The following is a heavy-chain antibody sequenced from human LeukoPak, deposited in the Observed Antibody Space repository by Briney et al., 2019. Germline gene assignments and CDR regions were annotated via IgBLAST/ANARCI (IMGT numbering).Heavy chain of an antibody. CDR2: IIPIFGTA. V-gene: IGHV1-69*13. CDR3: ANHGPRRVVGSNWFGP. D-gene: IGHD2-2*01. Sequence: ASVKVSCKASGGTFSSYAISWVRQAPGQGLEWMGGIIPIFGTANYAQKFQGRVTITADESTSTAYMELSSLRSEDTAVYYCANHGPRRVVGSNWFGPWGQGTLVTVSS. CDR1: GGTFSSYA. J-gene: IGHJ5*02.